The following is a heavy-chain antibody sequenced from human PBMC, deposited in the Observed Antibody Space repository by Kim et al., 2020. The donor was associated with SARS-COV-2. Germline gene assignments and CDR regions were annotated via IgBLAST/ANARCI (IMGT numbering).Heavy chain of an antibody. J-gene: IGHJ5*02. D-gene: IGHD3-10*01. CDR2: IYYNGST. V-gene: IGHV4-31*03. Sequence: SETLSLTCSVSGGSVSTRAYYWSWIRQHPGKGLEWIGYIYYNGSTYYNPSLKSRVTISVDTSKNHFSLDLSSVTAADTAIYYCAKLLWFGELFGWFDSWGQGTLVTVSS. CDR3: AKLLWFGELFGWFDS. CDR1: GGSVSTRAYY.